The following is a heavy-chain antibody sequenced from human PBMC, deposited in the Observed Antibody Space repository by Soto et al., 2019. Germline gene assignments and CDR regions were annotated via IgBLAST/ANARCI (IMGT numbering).Heavy chain of an antibody. CDR1: GYTFTIYA. V-gene: IGHV1-3*01. CDR2: INAGNGNT. D-gene: IGHD6-6*01. CDR3: ASQQLDYYYYYMDV. Sequence: EASVKVSCKASGYTFTIYAMHWVRQAPGQRLEWMGWINAGNGNTKYSQKFQDRVTITRDTSASTAYMELSSLRSEDTAVYYCASQQLDYYYYYMDVWGKGTTVTVSS. J-gene: IGHJ6*03.